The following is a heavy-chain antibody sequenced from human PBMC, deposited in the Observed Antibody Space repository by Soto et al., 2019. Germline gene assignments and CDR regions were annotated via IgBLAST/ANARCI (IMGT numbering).Heavy chain of an antibody. D-gene: IGHD3-3*01. J-gene: IGHJ6*02. CDR3: ARDRQDYDLWNGSENEGPYGMDV. CDR2: INHSGGT. Sequence: QVQLQQWGAGLLKPSETLSLTCAVFGGSLSGHYWTWIRQAPGKGLEWIGEINHSGGTNYNSSLKSRVTISLDTSKNQFSLILLSVTAADTATYYCARDRQDYDLWNGSENEGPYGMDVWGRGTTVTVSS. V-gene: IGHV4-34*01. CDR1: GGSLSGHY.